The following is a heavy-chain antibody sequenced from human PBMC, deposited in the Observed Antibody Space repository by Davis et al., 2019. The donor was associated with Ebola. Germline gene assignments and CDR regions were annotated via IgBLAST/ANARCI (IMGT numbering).Heavy chain of an antibody. CDR3: ARLRWFRELPIDY. Sequence: KVSCKGSGYTFTSYWIAWVRQMPGKGLEWMGGIYPGDSDTKYSPSFQGQVTISADKSITTAYLQWNSLKASDTAMYYCARLRWFRELPIDYWGQGTLVTVSS. CDR2: IYPGDSDT. V-gene: IGHV5-51*01. CDR1: GYTFTSYW. D-gene: IGHD3-10*01. J-gene: IGHJ4*02.